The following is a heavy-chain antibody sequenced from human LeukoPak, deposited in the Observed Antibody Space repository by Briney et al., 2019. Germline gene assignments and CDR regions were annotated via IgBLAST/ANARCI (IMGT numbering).Heavy chain of an antibody. V-gene: IGHV4-59*01. CDR1: GGSISSYY. J-gene: IGHJ4*02. CDR3: ARGRYCSGGSCFDY. CDR2: IYYSGST. Sequence: SETLSLTCTVSGGSISSYYWSWIRQPPGKGLEWIGYIYYSGSTNYNPSLKSRVTISVDTSKNQFSLKLSPVTAADTAVYCCARGRYCSGGSCFDYWGQGTLVTVSS. D-gene: IGHD2-15*01.